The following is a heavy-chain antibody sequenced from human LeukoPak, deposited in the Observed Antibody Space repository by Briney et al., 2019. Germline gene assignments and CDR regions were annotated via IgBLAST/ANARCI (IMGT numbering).Heavy chain of an antibody. Sequence: SETLSLTCAVYGGSFSGYYWSWIRQPPGKGLEWIGEINHSGSTNYNPSLKSRVTISVDTSKNQSSLKLSSMTAADTAVYYCARGKQQLGDYYFDYWGQGTLVTVSS. J-gene: IGHJ4*02. V-gene: IGHV4-34*01. D-gene: IGHD6-13*01. CDR1: GGSFSGYY. CDR3: ARGKQQLGDYYFDY. CDR2: INHSGST.